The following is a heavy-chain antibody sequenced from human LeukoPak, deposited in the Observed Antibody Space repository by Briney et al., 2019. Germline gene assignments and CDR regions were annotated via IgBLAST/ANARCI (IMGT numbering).Heavy chain of an antibody. CDR2: IRYDGNNK. CDR1: GFPFSTYG. Sequence: PGGSLRLSCAASGFPFSTYGMHWVRQAPGKGLEWVAFIRYDGNNKYYADSVKGRFTISRDNSKNTLYLQMNSLRAEDTAVYYCAKLISPYDSWGQGILVTVSS. CDR3: AKLISPYDS. V-gene: IGHV3-30*02. J-gene: IGHJ4*02.